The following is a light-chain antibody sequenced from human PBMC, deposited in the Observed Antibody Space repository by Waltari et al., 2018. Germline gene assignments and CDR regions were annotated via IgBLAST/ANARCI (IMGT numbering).Light chain of an antibody. CDR1: GTNVGGYAF. Sequence: QSALTQPRSVSGAPGQSVTISCAGDGTNVGGYAFVSWYQQTPGNPPKLIIYDVSKRPSGVPDRVSGSKSGNTAFLTISGLQTDDEADYHCCSYAGSYSWIFGGGTKVTVL. CDR3: CSYAGSYSWI. V-gene: IGLV2-11*01. J-gene: IGLJ2*01. CDR2: DVS.